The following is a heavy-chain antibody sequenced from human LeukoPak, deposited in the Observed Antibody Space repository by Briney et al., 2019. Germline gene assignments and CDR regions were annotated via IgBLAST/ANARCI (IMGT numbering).Heavy chain of an antibody. Sequence: GGSLRLSCAAAGFIFSSYAMTWVRQAPGKGLEWDSGIIGRGGFTLYADSVKGRFTISIDNHKNMLYLQMHRLRAEDTAVYYCAKAPVTTCRGAYCYPFDYWGKGNLVTVSS. J-gene: IGHJ4*02. CDR3: AKAPVTTCRGAYCYPFDY. CDR1: GFIFSSYA. CDR2: IIGRGGFT. D-gene: IGHD2-21*01. V-gene: IGHV3-23*01.